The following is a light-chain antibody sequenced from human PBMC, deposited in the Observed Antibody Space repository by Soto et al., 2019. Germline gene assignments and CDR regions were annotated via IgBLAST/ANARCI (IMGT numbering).Light chain of an antibody. J-gene: IGKJ1*01. CDR2: GAS. V-gene: IGKV3-20*01. CDR1: QSVGSY. CDR3: QHYGGPPPWT. Sequence: ENVLTQSPGTLSLSPGERATLSCRASQSVGSYLGWYQKKPGQAPRLLIYGASNRATGIPDRFSGSGSGTDFTLTISRLEPEDCAVYYCQHYGGPPPWTFGQGTKVEI.